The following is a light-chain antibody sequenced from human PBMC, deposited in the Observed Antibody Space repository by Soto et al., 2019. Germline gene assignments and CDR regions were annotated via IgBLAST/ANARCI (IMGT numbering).Light chain of an antibody. CDR3: QSYDSSLSVWV. V-gene: IGLV1-40*01. Sequence: QSVLTQPPSVSGAPGQRVTISCTGSSSNIGAGYDVLWYQHLPGTAPKLLIYGNSNRPSGVPDRCSGSTSGTSASLAITGLQAEDEADYYCQSYDSSLSVWVFGGGTKLTVL. CDR1: SSNIGAGYD. J-gene: IGLJ3*02. CDR2: GNS.